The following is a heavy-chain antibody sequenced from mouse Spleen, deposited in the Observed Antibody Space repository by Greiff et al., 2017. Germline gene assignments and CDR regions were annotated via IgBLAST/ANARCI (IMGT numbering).Heavy chain of an antibody. J-gene: IGHJ3*01. Sequence: EVQGVESGGGLVKPGGSLKLSCAASGFAFSSYDMSWVRQTPEKRLKWVATISSGGSYTYYPDSVKGRFTISRDNARNTLYLQMSSLRSEDTAMYYCARQGFITTATSWFAYWGQGTLVTVSA. CDR3: ARQGFITTATSWFAY. CDR1: GFAFSSYD. CDR2: ISSGGSYT. D-gene: IGHD1-2*01. V-gene: IGHV5-9*02.